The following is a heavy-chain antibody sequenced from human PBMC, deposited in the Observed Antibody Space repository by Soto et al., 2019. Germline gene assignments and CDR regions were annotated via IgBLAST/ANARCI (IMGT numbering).Heavy chain of an antibody. D-gene: IGHD2-2*02. J-gene: IGHJ6*02. Sequence: GGSLRLSCAASGITFSNYGTYAMHRVRQAPGKGLEWVAVTSYDGSIKYYADSVKGRFTISRDNAKNSVSLQMNSLRAEDTAVYYCAREYTAWPLAYGLDVWGQGTTVTVSS. CDR1: GITFSNYGTYA. CDR3: AREYTAWPLAYGLDV. CDR2: TSYDGSIK. V-gene: IGHV3-30-3*01.